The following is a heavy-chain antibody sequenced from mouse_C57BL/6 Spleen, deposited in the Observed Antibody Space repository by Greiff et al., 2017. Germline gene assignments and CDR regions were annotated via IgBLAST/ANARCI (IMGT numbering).Heavy chain of an antibody. V-gene: IGHV2-2*01. CDR1: GFSLTSYG. CDR3: ARNDGSSYGYFDV. CDR2: IGSGGST. D-gene: IGHD1-1*01. Sequence: QVQLQQSGPGLVQPSQSLSITCTVSGFSLTSYGVHWVRQSPGKGLEWLGVIGSGGSTDYNAAFISRLSLSKDNSKSQVFFKMNSLQADVTAIYYCARNDGSSYGYFDVWGTGTTVTVSS. J-gene: IGHJ1*03.